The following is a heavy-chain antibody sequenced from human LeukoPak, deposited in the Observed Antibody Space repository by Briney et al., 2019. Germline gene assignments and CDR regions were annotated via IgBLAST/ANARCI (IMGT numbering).Heavy chain of an antibody. CDR1: GYTFTSYG. J-gene: IGHJ5*02. CDR2: ISAYNGNT. Sequence: ASVKVSCKAPGYTFTSYGISWVRQAPGQGLEWMGWISAYNGNTNYAQKLQGRVTMTTDTSTSTAYMELRSLRSDDTAVYYCARVGIPMVRGVIRGSNWFDPWGQGTLVTVSS. V-gene: IGHV1-18*01. CDR3: ARVGIPMVRGVIRGSNWFDP. D-gene: IGHD3-10*01.